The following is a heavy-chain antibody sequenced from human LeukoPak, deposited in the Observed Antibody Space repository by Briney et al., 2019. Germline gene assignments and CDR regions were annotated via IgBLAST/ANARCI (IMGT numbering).Heavy chain of an antibody. J-gene: IGHJ3*02. V-gene: IGHV4-59*11. Sequence: SETLSLTCSVSGGSISRHFWSWIRQPPGKGLEWIAFIHYSGRTKYNPSLQSRVTISIDTSENNFSLRLTSVTAADTAVYSCARLLDNDSSGDPDTFDMWGQGTVVSVSS. CDR1: GGSISRHF. D-gene: IGHD3-22*01. CDR3: ARLLDNDSSGDPDTFDM. CDR2: IHYSGRT.